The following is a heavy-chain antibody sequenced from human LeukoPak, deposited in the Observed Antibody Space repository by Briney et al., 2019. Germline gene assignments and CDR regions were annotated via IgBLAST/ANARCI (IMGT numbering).Heavy chain of an antibody. CDR1: GYTFTSYY. V-gene: IGHV1-46*01. CDR3: AKDYIVVVPAAIPGNDY. J-gene: IGHJ4*02. D-gene: IGHD2-2*01. Sequence: ASVKVSCKASGYTFTSYYMHWVRQAPGQGLEWMGIINPSGGSTSYAQKFQGRVTMTRDTSTSTVYMELSSLRSEDTAVYYCAKDYIVVVPAAIPGNDYWGQGTLVTVSS. CDR2: INPSGGST.